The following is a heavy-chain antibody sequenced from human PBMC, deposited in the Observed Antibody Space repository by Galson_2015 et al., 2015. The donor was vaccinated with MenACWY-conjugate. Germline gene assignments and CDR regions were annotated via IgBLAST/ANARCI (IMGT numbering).Heavy chain of an antibody. CDR3: ARTRRYTSYYFYYYIDV. D-gene: IGHD5-12*01. J-gene: IGHJ6*03. V-gene: IGHV2-70*11. CDR1: GFSLSTPEMC. CDR2: IDWDDNR. Sequence: ALVKPTQTLTLTCTFSGFSLSTPEMCVRWIRQSPGKALEWLARIDWDDNRYYSTSLKTRLTISKDTSKNQVVLSMTNMDPVDTATDYCARTRRYTSYYFYYYIDVWGKGTTVAVSS.